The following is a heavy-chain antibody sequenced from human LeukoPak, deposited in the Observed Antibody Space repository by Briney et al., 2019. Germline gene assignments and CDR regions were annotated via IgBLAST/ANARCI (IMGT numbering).Heavy chain of an antibody. CDR1: GFTVSSNY. Sequence: PGGSLRLSCAASGFTVSSNYMSWVRQAPGKGLEWLGRIKSKSDGGTTDSTAPVKGRFTISRDDSKNTLYLQMNSLETEDTAVYYCAKSHYGYIDYWGQGTLVTVSS. CDR2: IKSKSDGGTT. V-gene: IGHV3-15*01. CDR3: AKSHYGYIDY. D-gene: IGHD3-10*01. J-gene: IGHJ4*02.